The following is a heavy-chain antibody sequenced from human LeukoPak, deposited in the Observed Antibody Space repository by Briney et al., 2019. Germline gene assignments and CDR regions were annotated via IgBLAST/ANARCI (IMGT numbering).Heavy chain of an antibody. CDR2: SNWNGGST. V-gene: IGHV3-20*04. Sequence: GGSLRLSCAASGFTFDGYGMRGVRQAPGKGLEWVSGSNWNGGSTGYADSVKGRFTISRDNAKNSLYLQMNSLRAEDTALYYCARAQRGYSYGHLNAFDIWGQGTMVTVSS. D-gene: IGHD5-18*01. J-gene: IGHJ3*02. CDR1: GFTFDGYG. CDR3: ARAQRGYSYGHLNAFDI.